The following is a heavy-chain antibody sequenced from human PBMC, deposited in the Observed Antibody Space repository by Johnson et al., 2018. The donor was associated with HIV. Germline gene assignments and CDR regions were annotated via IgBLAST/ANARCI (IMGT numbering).Heavy chain of an antibody. V-gene: IGHV3-9*01. CDR3: AKDAGTYHPFDAFDI. CDR1: GFTLNDYA. D-gene: IGHD3-10*01. J-gene: IGHJ3*02. Sequence: VQLVESGGGSEQPGRSLRLSCAASGFTLNDYAIHWVRQAPGKGLEWVSGINWNGGSTGYADSVKGRFPISRDNAKNSLYLQMNSLRVEDTAIYYCAKDAGTYHPFDAFDIWGQGTMVTVSS. CDR2: INWNGGST.